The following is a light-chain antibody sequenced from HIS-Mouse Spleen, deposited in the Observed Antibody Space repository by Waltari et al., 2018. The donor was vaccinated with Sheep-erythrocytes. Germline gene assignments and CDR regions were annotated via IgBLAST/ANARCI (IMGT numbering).Light chain of an antibody. J-gene: IGLJ1*01. CDR2: DVS. Sequence: QSALTQPRSVSGSPGQSVTISCTGPSSDVGGYYSVSWYQQHPGKAPKLMIYDVSKRPSGVPDRFSGSKSGNTASLTISGLQAEDEADYYCCSYAGSYNHVFATGTKVTVL. CDR1: SSDVGGYYS. CDR3: CSYAGSYNHV. V-gene: IGLV2-11*01.